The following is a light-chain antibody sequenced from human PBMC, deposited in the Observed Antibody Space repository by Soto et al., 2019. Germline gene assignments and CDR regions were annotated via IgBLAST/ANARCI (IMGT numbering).Light chain of an antibody. CDR3: QQRSDWSSIT. Sequence: EIVLSQSLGTLSLSPGERATLSCRASQSVSNNYLAWYQKKPGQAPRLLIYGASNRATGIPARFSGSGSGTDFTLTISSLEPEDFAVYFCQQRSDWSSITFGQGTRLEIK. V-gene: IGKV3-11*01. J-gene: IGKJ5*01. CDR2: GAS. CDR1: QSVSNNY.